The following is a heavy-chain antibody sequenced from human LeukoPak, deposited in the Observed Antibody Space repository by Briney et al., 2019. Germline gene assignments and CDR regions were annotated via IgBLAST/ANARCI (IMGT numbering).Heavy chain of an antibody. CDR3: ARDRRGYYSELDF. CDR1: GVSINGYY. J-gene: IGHJ4*02. V-gene: IGHV4-59*01. D-gene: IGHD3-22*01. Sequence: SETLSLTCTVSGVSINGYYWTWIRQPPGKGLEWIGYIYYSGSTFYNPSLKSRVTISLDTSKNQFSLKVTSVTAADTAVYYCARDRRGYYSELDFWGQGTLVTVSS. CDR2: IYYSGST.